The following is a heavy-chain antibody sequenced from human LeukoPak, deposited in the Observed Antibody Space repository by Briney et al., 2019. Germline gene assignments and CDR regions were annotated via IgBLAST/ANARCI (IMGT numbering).Heavy chain of an antibody. V-gene: IGHV3-21*01. D-gene: IGHD5-24*01. J-gene: IGHJ3*02. CDR1: GFTFSSYC. Sequence: GGSLRLSCAASGFTFSSYCMNWVRQAPGKGLEWVSSISSSSSYIYYADSVEGRFTISRDNSKNTLYLQMNSLRAEDTAVYYCARDWWLQPHNDGYAFDIWGQGTMVTVSS. CDR2: ISSSSSYI. CDR3: ARDWWLQPHNDGYAFDI.